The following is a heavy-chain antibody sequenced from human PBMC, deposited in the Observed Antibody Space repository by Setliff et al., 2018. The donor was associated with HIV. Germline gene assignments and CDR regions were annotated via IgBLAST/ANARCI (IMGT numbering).Heavy chain of an antibody. D-gene: IGHD6-13*01. V-gene: IGHV4-39*01. J-gene: IGHJ5*02. CDR2: IYYSGST. CDR1: GGSISSSSYY. Sequence: PSETLSLTCTVSGGSISSSSYYWGWIRQPPGKGLEWIGSIYYSGSTYYNPSLKSRVTISVDTSKNQFSLKLSSVTAADTAVYYCARILVAAAGTGFDPWGQGILVTVSS. CDR3: ARILVAAAGTGFDP.